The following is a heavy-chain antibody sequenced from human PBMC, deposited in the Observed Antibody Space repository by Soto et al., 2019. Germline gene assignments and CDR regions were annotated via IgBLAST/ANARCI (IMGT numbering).Heavy chain of an antibody. CDR1: GFTFSSYA. D-gene: IGHD4-17*01. CDR3: AKEETVLVNYYYYYGMDV. CDR2: ISGSGYDT. V-gene: IGHV3-23*01. Sequence: EVQLLESGGGLVQPGGSLRFSCAASGFTFSSYAMSWVRQAPGMGLEWVSAISGSGYDTYYADSVKGRFTVSRDNSNNTVYLQMNSLRAEDTAVYYCAKEETVLVNYYYYYGMDVWGQGTTVTVSS. J-gene: IGHJ6*02.